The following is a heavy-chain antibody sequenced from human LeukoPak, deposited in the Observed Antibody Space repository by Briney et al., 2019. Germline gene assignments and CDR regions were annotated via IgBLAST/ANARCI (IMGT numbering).Heavy chain of an antibody. CDR2: IIPILGIA. CDR1: GGTFSSYA. CDR3: ARDHLRTAMVTLDY. D-gene: IGHD5-18*01. Sequence: GASVTVSCKASGGTFSSYAISWVRQAPGQGLEWMGRIIPILGIANYAQKFQGRVTITADKSTSTAYMELSSLRSEDTAVYYCARDHLRTAMVTLDYWGQGTLVTVSS. J-gene: IGHJ4*02. V-gene: IGHV1-69*04.